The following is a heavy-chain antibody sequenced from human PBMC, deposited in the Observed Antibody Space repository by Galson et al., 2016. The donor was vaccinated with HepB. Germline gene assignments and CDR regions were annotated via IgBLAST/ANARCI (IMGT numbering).Heavy chain of an antibody. D-gene: IGHD3-3*01. J-gene: IGHJ6*02. CDR3: ARAPTQFLERGSYSHYYGMDV. CDR2: MYTGGST. Sequence: SLRLSCAASGFDVSSNYMSWVRQAPGKGLEWVSVMYTGGSTYYAGSVKGRFTISRDSSKNTVHLQMNRLRAEDTAVYYCARAPTQFLERGSYSHYYGMDVWGQGTTVTVSS. CDR1: GFDVSSNY. V-gene: IGHV3-53*01.